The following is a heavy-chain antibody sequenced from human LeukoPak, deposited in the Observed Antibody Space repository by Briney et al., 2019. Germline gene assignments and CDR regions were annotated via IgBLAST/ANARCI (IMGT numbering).Heavy chain of an antibody. CDR2: ISYDGSNK. CDR1: GFTFSSYA. V-gene: IGHV3-30-3*01. J-gene: IGHJ4*02. CDR3: ARGLGYGGDSSPPDY. D-gene: IGHD4-23*01. Sequence: GGSLRLSCAASGFTFSSYAMHWVRQAPGKGLEWVAVISYDGSNKYYADSVKGRFTISRDNSKNTLYLQMNSLRADDTAVYYCARGLGYGGDSSPPDYWGQGTLVTVSS.